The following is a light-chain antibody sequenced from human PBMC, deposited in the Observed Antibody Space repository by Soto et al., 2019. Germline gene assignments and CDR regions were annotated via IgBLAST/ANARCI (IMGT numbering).Light chain of an antibody. Sequence: EILMTQSPVTLSVSPGERVTLSCRASQSVSSNLAWYQQKPGQAPRLLMYGASSRATGIPDRFSGTGSGTDFTLTISRLEPEDFAVYYCQQYGSSPYTFGLGTKVDIK. CDR2: GAS. CDR1: QSVSSN. V-gene: IGKV3-20*01. J-gene: IGKJ2*01. CDR3: QQYGSSPYT.